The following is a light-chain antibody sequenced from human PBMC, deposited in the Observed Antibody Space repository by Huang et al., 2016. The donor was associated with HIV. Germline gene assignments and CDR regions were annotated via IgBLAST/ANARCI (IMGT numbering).Light chain of an antibody. CDR2: RAS. V-gene: IGKV1-5*03. CDR3: QQYDTYPST. Sequence: DIQMTQSPSTLSASIGDRVSITCRASQSVSGWLAWYQQKTGKAPKLLIYRASNLEVGVPSRLSGSGSGTQFTLTISSLQPEDFATYFCQQYDTYPSTFGQGTRVEIK. J-gene: IGKJ1*01. CDR1: QSVSGW.